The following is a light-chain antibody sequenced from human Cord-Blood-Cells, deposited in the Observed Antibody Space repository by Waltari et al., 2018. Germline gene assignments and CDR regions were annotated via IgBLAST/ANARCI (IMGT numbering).Light chain of an antibody. CDR3: SSYTSSRTRV. J-gene: IGLJ1*01. CDR1: SSDVGGYNY. V-gene: IGLV2-14*01. CDR2: DVS. Sequence: QSALTQPASVSGSPGQSITISCTGTSSDVGGYNYVSWYQQHPGKAPKLMIYDVSNRPSGVSNRFSGSKSRNTASLTLSGLQAEDEADYYCSSYTSSRTRVFGTGTKVTVL.